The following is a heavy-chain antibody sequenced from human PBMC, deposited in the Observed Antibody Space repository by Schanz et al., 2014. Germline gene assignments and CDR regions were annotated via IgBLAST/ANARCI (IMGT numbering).Heavy chain of an antibody. Sequence: QVQLIQSGAEVKKPGASVKVSCTASGYTFTSYDINWVRQAPGQGLEWLGWMNPNSGNPGFAQKFRGRVTMTRNTSMSTAYIELHILTSEDTAVYYCARGRRFDYWGQGTLVTGSS. J-gene: IGHJ4*02. CDR1: GYTFTSYD. CDR3: ARGRRFDY. V-gene: IGHV1-8*01. CDR2: MNPNSGNP.